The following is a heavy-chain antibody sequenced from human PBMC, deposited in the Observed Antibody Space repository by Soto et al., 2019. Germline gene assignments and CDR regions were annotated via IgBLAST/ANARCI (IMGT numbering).Heavy chain of an antibody. CDR2: IIPIFGTA. CDR1: GGTFSSYA. J-gene: IGHJ6*02. D-gene: IGHD2-15*01. V-gene: IGHV1-69*13. CDR3: ARHPGGRGYYYGMDV. Sequence: ASVKVSCRASGGTFSSYAISWVRQAPGQGLEWMGGIIPIFGTANYAQKFQGRVTITADESTSTAYMELSSLRSEDTAVYYCARHPGGRGYYYGMDVRGQGTTVTVPS.